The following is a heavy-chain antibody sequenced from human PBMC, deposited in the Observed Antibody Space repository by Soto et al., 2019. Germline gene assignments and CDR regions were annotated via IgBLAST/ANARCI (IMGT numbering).Heavy chain of an antibody. CDR1: GDSISSTSHF. V-gene: IGHV4-39*01. CDR2: IFDSGST. D-gene: IGHD3-10*01. CDR3: ARHGRAGVDAFAI. J-gene: IGHJ3*02. Sequence: QLQLQESGPGLVRPSETLSLTCTVSGDSISSTSHFWDWIRQPPGQGLEWIGNIFDSGSTYYNPSLKRRVTISVDTSKNQFSVKLSSVTAADTAVYYCARHGRAGVDAFAIWGQGTMVTVSS.